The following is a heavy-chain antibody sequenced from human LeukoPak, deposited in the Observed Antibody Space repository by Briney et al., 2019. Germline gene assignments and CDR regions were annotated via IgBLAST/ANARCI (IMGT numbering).Heavy chain of an antibody. V-gene: IGHV3-48*02. CDR2: ISSSSTI. J-gene: IGHJ4*02. D-gene: IGHD2-2*01. CDR3: ASVSASTRYYFDY. Sequence: GGSLRLSCAASGFTFSSYSMNWVRQAPGKGLEWVSYISSSSTIYYADSVKGRFTISRDNAKNSLYLQMNSLRDEDTAVYYCASVSASTRYYFDYWGQGTLVTVSS. CDR1: GFTFSSYS.